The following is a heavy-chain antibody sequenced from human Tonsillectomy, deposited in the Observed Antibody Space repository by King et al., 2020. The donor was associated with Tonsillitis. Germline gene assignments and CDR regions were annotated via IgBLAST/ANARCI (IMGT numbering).Heavy chain of an antibody. J-gene: IGHJ4*02. CDR2: INHSGST. D-gene: IGHD3-16*01. Sequence: VQLQQWGAGLLKPSETLSLTCAVYGGSFSGYYWRWIRQPPGKGLEWIGEINHSGSTNYNPSLKSRVTISVDTSKNRFSLTLSAVTAADTAVYYFAGCPRLGTRRQFDCWGEGALVTVSS. V-gene: IGHV4-34*01. CDR1: GGSFSGYY. CDR3: AGCPRLGTRRQFDC.